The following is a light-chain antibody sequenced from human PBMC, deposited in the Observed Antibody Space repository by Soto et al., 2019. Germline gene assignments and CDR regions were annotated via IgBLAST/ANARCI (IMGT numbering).Light chain of an antibody. CDR3: QQSDSTPWT. J-gene: IGKJ1*01. V-gene: IGKV1-39*01. CDR1: QTITNS. Sequence: DIQMTQSPSSLSASVGDRVTITCRTSQTITNSLNWYQQKPGKAPKLPIYAISNLQSGVPSRFSGSGSGTDFTLTISGLPPEDFATYHCQQSDSTPWTFGQGTEVAIK. CDR2: AIS.